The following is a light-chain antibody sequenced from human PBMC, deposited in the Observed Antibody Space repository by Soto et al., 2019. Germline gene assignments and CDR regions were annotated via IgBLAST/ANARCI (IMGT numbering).Light chain of an antibody. CDR1: SGSIASNY. J-gene: IGLJ3*02. V-gene: IGLV6-57*01. Sequence: NFMLTQPHSVSESPGKTVTISCTRSSGSIASNYVQWYQQRPGSSPTTVIYEDNQRPSGVPARFSGSIDSSSNSASLTISGLKTEDEADYYCQSYDSSNWVFGGGTKLTV. CDR3: QSYDSSNWV. CDR2: EDN.